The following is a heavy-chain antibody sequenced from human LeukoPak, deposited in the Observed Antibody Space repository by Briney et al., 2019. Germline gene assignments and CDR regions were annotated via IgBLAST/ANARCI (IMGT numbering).Heavy chain of an antibody. CDR3: ASVEGYSYGLQEDY. CDR2: ISADGTNK. CDR1: GFTFSNYG. V-gene: IGHV3-30*03. D-gene: IGHD5-18*01. J-gene: IGHJ4*02. Sequence: GGSLRLSCAAYGFTFSNYGMHWVRQAPGKGLEWVAVISADGTNKYCADSVKGRFTISRDNSKNILYLQMNSLRAEDTAVYYRASVEGYSYGLQEDYWGQGTLVTVSS.